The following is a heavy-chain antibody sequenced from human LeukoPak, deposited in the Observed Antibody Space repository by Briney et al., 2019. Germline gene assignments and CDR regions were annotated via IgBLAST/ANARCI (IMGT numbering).Heavy chain of an antibody. V-gene: IGHV3-74*01. CDR3: ARAQVGAPTDL. Sequence: GGSLRLSCAASEFPFSSYAMYWVRQAPGKGLVWVARIHGDGDNISYAESVRGRFTISRDNAKDTLYLHMNSLRPEDTAAYYCARAQVGAPTDLWGQGTLVTVSS. CDR2: IHGDGDNI. CDR1: EFPFSSYA. D-gene: IGHD1-26*01. J-gene: IGHJ5*02.